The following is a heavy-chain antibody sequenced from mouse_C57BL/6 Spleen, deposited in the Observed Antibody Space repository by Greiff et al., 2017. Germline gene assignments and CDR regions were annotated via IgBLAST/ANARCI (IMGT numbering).Heavy chain of an antibody. V-gene: IGHV5-17*01. CDR1: GFTFSDYG. CDR3: ARHYGNLYYYAMDY. D-gene: IGHD2-1*01. Sequence: EVKLVESGGGLVKPGGSLKLSCAASGFTFSDYGMHWVRQAPEKGLEWVAYISSGSSTIYYADTVKGRFTISRDNAKNTLFLQMTSLRSEDTAMYYCARHYGNLYYYAMDYWGQGTSVTVSS. CDR2: ISSGSSTI. J-gene: IGHJ4*01.